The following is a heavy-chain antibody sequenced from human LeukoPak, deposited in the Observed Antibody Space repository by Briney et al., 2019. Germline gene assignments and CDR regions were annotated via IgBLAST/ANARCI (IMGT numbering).Heavy chain of an antibody. J-gene: IGHJ4*02. CDR3: AKDRAYGSGIPGY. Sequence: GGSLRLSCAASGFTFSSYAMSWVRQAPGKGLEWVSAISGSGGSTYYADSVKGRFTISRDNSKNPLYLQMNSLRAEDTAVYYCAKDRAYGSGIPGYWGQGTLVTVSS. CDR1: GFTFSSYA. D-gene: IGHD3-10*01. CDR2: ISGSGGST. V-gene: IGHV3-23*01.